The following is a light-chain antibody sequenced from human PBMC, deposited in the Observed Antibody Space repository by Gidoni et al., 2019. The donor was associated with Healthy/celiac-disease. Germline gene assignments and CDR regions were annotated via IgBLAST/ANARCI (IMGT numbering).Light chain of an antibody. Sequence: EIVMTQSPATLSVSQGERATLSCRASQSVSCNLAWYQQKPGQAPRLLIYGASTRATGIPRFSGSGSGTEFTLPISSLQSEDFAVYYCQQYNNWPPGTFGQGTKVEIK. CDR1: QSVSCN. V-gene: IGKV3-15*01. CDR2: GAS. J-gene: IGKJ1*01. CDR3: QQYNNWPPGT.